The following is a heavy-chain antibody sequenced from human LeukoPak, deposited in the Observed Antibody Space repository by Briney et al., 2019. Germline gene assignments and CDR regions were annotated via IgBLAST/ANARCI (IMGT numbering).Heavy chain of an antibody. Sequence: ASVKVSCKASGYTFTGYYMHWVRQAPGRGLEWMGWINLNSGGTNYAQNFQGRVTMARDTSISTAYMELSSLRSDDTAIYYCARTGDFDYWGQGTLVT. J-gene: IGHJ4*02. D-gene: IGHD7-27*01. CDR1: GYTFTGYY. CDR3: ARTGDFDY. CDR2: INLNSGGT. V-gene: IGHV1-2*02.